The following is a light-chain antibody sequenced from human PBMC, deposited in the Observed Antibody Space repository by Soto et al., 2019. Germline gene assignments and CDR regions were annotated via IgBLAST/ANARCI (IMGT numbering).Light chain of an antibody. V-gene: IGLV1-40*01. CDR3: QSYDSSMSVYV. Sequence: QSVLTQPPSVSGAPGQRDTISCTGSSSNIGAGSDVHWFQQFPETAPKLLIYDNSHRPSGVPDRFSASKSGTSASLAITGLQAEDEADYYCQSYDSSMSVYVFGSGTKLTVL. CDR2: DNS. CDR1: SSNIGAGSD. J-gene: IGLJ1*01.